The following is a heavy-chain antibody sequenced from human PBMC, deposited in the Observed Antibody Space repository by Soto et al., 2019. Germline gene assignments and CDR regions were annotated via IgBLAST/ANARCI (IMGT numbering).Heavy chain of an antibody. J-gene: IGHJ4*02. CDR2: IYYSGST. CDR1: GGSISSYY. Sequence: SETLSLTCTVSGGSISSYYWSWIRQPPGKGLEWIGYIYYSGSTNYNPSLKSRVTISVDTSKNQFSLKLSSVTAADTAVYYCARASGWYGDGFDYWGQGTLVTVSS. D-gene: IGHD6-19*01. CDR3: ARASGWYGDGFDY. V-gene: IGHV4-59*01.